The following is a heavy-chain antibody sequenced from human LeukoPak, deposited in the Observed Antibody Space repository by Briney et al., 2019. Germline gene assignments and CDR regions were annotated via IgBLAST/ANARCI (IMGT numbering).Heavy chain of an antibody. D-gene: IGHD6-19*01. V-gene: IGHV1-58*02. CDR1: GFTFTSSA. CDR2: IVVGSGNT. CDR3: AAIAVAGPTFWDY. Sequence: SVKVSCKVSGFTFTSSAMQWVRQARGQRLEWIGWIVVGSGNTNYAQKFQERVTITRDMSTSTAYMELSSLRSEDTAVYYCAAIAVAGPTFWDYWGQGTLVTVSS. J-gene: IGHJ4*02.